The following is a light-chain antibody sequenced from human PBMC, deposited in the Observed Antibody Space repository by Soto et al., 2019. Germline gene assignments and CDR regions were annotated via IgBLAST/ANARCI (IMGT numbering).Light chain of an antibody. CDR2: DTS. CDR3: QQSYTTPLT. CDR1: QSVSIH. J-gene: IGKJ4*01. V-gene: IGKV3-15*01. Sequence: EVVLTQSPGTLSLSPGERATLSCRASQSVSIHLAWYQQKPGQAPGLLIYDTSTRATGIPARFSGSGSGTYFTLTISSLQPEDLATYYCQQSYTTPLTFGGGTKVDI.